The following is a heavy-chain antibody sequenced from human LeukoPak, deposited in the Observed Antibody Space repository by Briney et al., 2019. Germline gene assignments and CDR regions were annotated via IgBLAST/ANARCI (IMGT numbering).Heavy chain of an antibody. CDR2: IIPIFGTA. Sequence: ASVKVSCKASGGTFSSYAISWVRQAPGQGLEWMGGIIPIFGTANYAQKFQGRVTITTDESTSTAYMELSSLRSEDTAVYYCARHNWNEEGSAFDIWGQGTMVTVSS. CDR3: ARHNWNEEGSAFDI. D-gene: IGHD1-1*01. J-gene: IGHJ3*02. CDR1: GGTFSSYA. V-gene: IGHV1-69*05.